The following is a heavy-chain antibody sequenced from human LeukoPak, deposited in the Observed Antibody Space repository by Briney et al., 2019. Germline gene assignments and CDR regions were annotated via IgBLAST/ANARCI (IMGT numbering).Heavy chain of an antibody. CDR3: ARAFLGPPRFRMLGYFDL. D-gene: IGHD2-8*01. Sequence: SETLSLTCAVSGGSISSGGYSWSWIRQPPGKGLEWIGYIYHSGSTYYNPSLKSRVTISVDRSKNQFSLKLSSVTAADTAVYYCARAFLGPPRFRMLGYFDLWGRGTLVTVSS. CDR1: GGSISSGGYS. J-gene: IGHJ2*01. CDR2: IYHSGST. V-gene: IGHV4-30-2*01.